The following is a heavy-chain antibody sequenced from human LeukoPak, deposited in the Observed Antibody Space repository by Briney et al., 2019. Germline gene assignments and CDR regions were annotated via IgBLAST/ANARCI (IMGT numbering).Heavy chain of an antibody. V-gene: IGHV3-30-3*01. Sequence: GGSLRLSCAVSGFTYSYYSMHWACRAPGKGLEWVAVISNDGTNRYYGDSVKGRFTISRDNSKNTLYLQVTSLRADDTAVYYCASGDRLRLEYFFDYCGQGTLVTVSS. J-gene: IGHJ4*02. CDR3: ASGDRLRLEYFFDY. CDR1: GFTYSYYS. CDR2: ISNDGTNR. D-gene: IGHD2-2*01.